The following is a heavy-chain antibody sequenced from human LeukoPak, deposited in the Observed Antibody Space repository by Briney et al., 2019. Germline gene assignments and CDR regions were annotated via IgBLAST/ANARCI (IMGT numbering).Heavy chain of an antibody. V-gene: IGHV1-2*02. D-gene: IGHD6-19*01. J-gene: IGHJ4*02. Sequence: ASVKVSCKASGYTFTGYYMHWVRQAPGQGLEWMGWINPNSGGTNYAQKFQGRVTMTRDTSISTAYMELSRLRSDDTAAYYCARVSKGQWLDLGLDCWGQGTLVTVSS. CDR1: GYTFTGYY. CDR2: INPNSGGT. CDR3: ARVSKGQWLDLGLDC.